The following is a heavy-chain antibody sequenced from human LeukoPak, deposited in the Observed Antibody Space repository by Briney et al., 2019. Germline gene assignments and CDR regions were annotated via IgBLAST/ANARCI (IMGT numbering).Heavy chain of an antibody. D-gene: IGHD6-13*01. CDR3: ARDGRGYSSSWLDRCAFDI. CDR2: IYYSGST. Sequence: KSSETLSLTCTVSGGSISRGDYYWSWIRQHPGKGLEWIGYIYYSGSTYYNPSLKSRVTISVDTSKNQFSLKLSSVTAADTAVYYCARDGRGYSSSWLDRCAFDIWGQGTMVTVSS. CDR1: GGSISRGDYY. J-gene: IGHJ3*02. V-gene: IGHV4-31*03.